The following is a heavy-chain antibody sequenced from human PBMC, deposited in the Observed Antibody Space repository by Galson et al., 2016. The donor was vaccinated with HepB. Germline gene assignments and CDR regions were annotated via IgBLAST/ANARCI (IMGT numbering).Heavy chain of an antibody. CDR1: EFSFSSYS. CDR2: ISPSSSTI. D-gene: IGHD6-6*01. Sequence: SLRLSCAGSEFSFSSYSMSWVRQAPGKGLEWLSYISPSSSTIYYADSVQGRFTISRDNANNLLYLHMSSLRAEDTAMYFCARGLWSSSSPSLFDYWGQGTLVTVSS. V-gene: IGHV3-48*01. J-gene: IGHJ4*02. CDR3: ARGLWSSSSPSLFDY.